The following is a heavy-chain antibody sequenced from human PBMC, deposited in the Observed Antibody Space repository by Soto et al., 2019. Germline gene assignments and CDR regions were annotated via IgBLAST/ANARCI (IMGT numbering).Heavy chain of an antibody. CDR2: ISGDGGNI. CDR1: GFTCYDET. Sequence: GGSPRLSCAASGFTCYDETMYWFGQAPGKGLEWVSLISGDGGNIYYADSVKGRFTISRDNSRNTLFLQMNSLRAEDTALYYCAKWGYSGSERLNDFWGQGS. CDR3: AKWGYSGSERLNDF. J-gene: IGHJ4*02. D-gene: IGHD3-10*01. V-gene: IGHV3-43*01.